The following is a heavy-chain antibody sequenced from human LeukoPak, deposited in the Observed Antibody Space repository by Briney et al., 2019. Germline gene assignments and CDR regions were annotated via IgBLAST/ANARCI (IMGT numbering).Heavy chain of an antibody. J-gene: IGHJ5*02. Sequence: LGESLKISCEASGYHFSNNWINWVRQKPGKGLEWMGIIYPGDSDTRYGPSFQGHVTISADRSANTAYLQWSRLEASDTAKYFCGRKANGMAAPSVSWAQGTLVTVSS. V-gene: IGHV5-51*01. CDR2: IYPGDSDT. CDR3: GRKANGMAAPSVS. D-gene: IGHD6-13*01. CDR1: GYHFSNNW.